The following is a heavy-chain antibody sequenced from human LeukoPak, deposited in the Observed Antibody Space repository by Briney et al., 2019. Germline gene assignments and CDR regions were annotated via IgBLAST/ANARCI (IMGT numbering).Heavy chain of an antibody. CDR3: AKDLVGGDYYDSSVPWDY. V-gene: IGHV3-30*18. Sequence: GGSLRLSCAASGFTFSSYGMHWVRQAPGKGLEWVAVISYDGSNKYYADSVKGRFTISRDNSKNTLYLQMNSLRAEDTAVYYCAKDLVGGDYYDSSVPWDYWGQGTLVTVSS. CDR1: GFTFSSYG. CDR2: ISYDGSNK. D-gene: IGHD3-22*01. J-gene: IGHJ4*02.